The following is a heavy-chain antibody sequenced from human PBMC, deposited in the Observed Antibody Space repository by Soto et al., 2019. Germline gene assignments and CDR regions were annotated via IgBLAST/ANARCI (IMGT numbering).Heavy chain of an antibody. CDR3: VALGWSYY. J-gene: IGHJ4*02. V-gene: IGHV3-23*01. CDR2: ITGSGVGT. D-gene: IGHD6-19*01. CDR1: GFTFTNYG. Sequence: EVHVLESGGNLVQPGGSLRLYCGASGFTFTNYGMNWVRQAPGKGLEWISGITGSGVGTYYADSVKGRFTISRDNSRNTVFLQMNSLRAEDTAMYYCVALGWSYYLGQGTLVTVSS.